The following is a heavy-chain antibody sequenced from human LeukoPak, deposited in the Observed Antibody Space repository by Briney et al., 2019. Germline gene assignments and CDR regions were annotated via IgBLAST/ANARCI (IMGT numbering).Heavy chain of an antibody. J-gene: IGHJ4*02. CDR3: AKMGDIAAAGPDFDY. D-gene: IGHD6-13*01. Sequence: PGGSLRLSCAASGFTFSSYAMSWVRQAPGKGLEWVSAISGRGGSTYYADSVKGRFTISRDNSKNTLYLQMNSLRAEDTAVYYCAKMGDIAAAGPDFDYWGQGTLVTVSS. CDR2: ISGRGGST. CDR1: GFTFSSYA. V-gene: IGHV3-23*01.